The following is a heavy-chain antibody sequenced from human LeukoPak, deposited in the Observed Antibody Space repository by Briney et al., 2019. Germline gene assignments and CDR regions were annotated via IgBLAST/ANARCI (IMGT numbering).Heavy chain of an antibody. J-gene: IGHJ4*02. V-gene: IGHV3-23*01. Sequence: GGSLRLSCAASGFTFSSYSMNWVRQVPGKGLEWVSAISGSGGSTYYADSVKGRFTISRDNSKNTLYLQMNSLRAEDTAVYYCAKSKGSWDYWGQGTLVTVSS. D-gene: IGHD1-26*01. CDR3: AKSKGSWDY. CDR1: GFTFSSYS. CDR2: ISGSGGST.